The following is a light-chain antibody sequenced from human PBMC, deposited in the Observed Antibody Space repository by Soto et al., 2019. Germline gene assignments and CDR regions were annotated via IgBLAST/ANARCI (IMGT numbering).Light chain of an antibody. Sequence: SVLTQPPSASGTHGQTVTISCSGSRSSLGTNTVTWYQQLPGTAPKLLIYSDDKRPSGVPARFSGSKSVTSASLAISARNSDDEATYSRSAWDERVVVFGGGTQLTVL. CDR1: RSSLGTNT. CDR3: SAWDERVVV. J-gene: IGLJ7*01. V-gene: IGLV1-44*01. CDR2: SDD.